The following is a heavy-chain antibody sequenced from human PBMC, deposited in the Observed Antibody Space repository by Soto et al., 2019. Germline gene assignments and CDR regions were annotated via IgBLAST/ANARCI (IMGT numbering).Heavy chain of an antibody. Sequence: ASVKVSCKASGGTFSNDIITWVRQAPGQGLEWMGRIIPLLDITNYAQKFQGRVTITADKSTSTAYTELNSLRSEDTAVYYCVRDSPIGSTYSGYDGIDYWGQGTLVTVSS. CDR3: VRDSPIGSTYSGYDGIDY. D-gene: IGHD5-12*01. CDR1: GGTFSNDI. J-gene: IGHJ4*02. CDR2: IIPLLDIT. V-gene: IGHV1-69*04.